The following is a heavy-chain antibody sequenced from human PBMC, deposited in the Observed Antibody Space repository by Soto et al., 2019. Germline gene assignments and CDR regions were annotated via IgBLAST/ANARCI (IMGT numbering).Heavy chain of an antibody. CDR1: GGSVTSDEDY. V-gene: IGHV4-30-4*01. CDR2: ISNSGST. J-gene: IGHJ4*02. D-gene: IGHD4-17*01. CDR3: ATESGSTYGYFDY. Sequence: SSETLSLTCAVSGGSVTSDEDYWSWIRQSPGKGLEWIGYISNSGSTGYNPSLKTRLSMSVDRSKNQFTLRLTSVIAADTAVYFCATESGSTYGYFDYWGQGTQVTVSS.